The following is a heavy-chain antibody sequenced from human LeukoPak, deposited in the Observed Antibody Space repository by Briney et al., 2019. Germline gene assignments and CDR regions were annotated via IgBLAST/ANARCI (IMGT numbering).Heavy chain of an antibody. V-gene: IGHV1-46*01. CDR3: ARGRGVHDSHTYDYFDY. CDR2: INPAGGST. CDR1: GYTFTSYY. Sequence: GASVKVSCTASGYTFTSYYIHWVRQAPGQGIEWMGIINPAGGSTTYAQKFQGSRLTLTRDTSTSTVYMELSSLRSEDTAVYYCARGRGVHDSHTYDYFDYWGQGSLVTVSS. D-gene: IGHD3-22*01. J-gene: IGHJ4*02.